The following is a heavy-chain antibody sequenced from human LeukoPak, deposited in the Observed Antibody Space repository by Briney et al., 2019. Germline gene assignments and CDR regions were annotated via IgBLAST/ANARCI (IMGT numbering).Heavy chain of an antibody. CDR1: GYTFASYY. CDR2: INPSGGST. V-gene: IGHV1-46*01. J-gene: IGHJ4*02. Sequence: ASVKVSCKASGYTFASYYMHCVRQAPGQGLEWMGIINPSGGSTTYAQKFQGRVTMTRDTSTSTVYMELSSLRSEDTAVYYCARDSTPTYYSGTYYFAYWGQGTLVTVSS. D-gene: IGHD1-26*01. CDR3: ARDSTPTYYSGTYYFAY.